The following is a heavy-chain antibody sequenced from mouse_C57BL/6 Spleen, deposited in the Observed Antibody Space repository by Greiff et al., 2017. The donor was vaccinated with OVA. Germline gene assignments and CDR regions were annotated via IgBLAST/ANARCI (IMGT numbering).Heavy chain of an antibody. J-gene: IGHJ2*01. D-gene: IGHD2-3*01. CDR2: IDPSDSYT. CDR3: ARGLLLTFYY. CDR1: GYTFTSYW. V-gene: IGHV1-69*01. Sequence: QVQLQQPGAELVMPGASVKLSCKASGYTFTSYWMHWVKQRPGQGLEWIGEIDPSDSYTNYNQKFKGKSTLTVDKSSSTAYMRLSSLTSEDSAVYYCARGLLLTFYYWGQGTTLTVSS.